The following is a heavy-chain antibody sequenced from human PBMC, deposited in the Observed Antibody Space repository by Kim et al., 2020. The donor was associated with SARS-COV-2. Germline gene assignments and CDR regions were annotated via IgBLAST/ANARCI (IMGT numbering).Heavy chain of an antibody. J-gene: IGHJ3*01. D-gene: IGHD1-1*01. Sequence: SETLSLTCTVSGVSLSTFYWSWIRQSPGKGLEWIGYIYKSETANYNPSLKSRVTILGDTAKNQFSLKLRSVTAADTAVYYCARPLTSGAGFRLSFHLWSPGTLVTVSS. CDR2: IYKSETA. CDR3: ARPLTSGAGFRLSFHL. V-gene: IGHV4-59*08. CDR1: GVSLSTFY.